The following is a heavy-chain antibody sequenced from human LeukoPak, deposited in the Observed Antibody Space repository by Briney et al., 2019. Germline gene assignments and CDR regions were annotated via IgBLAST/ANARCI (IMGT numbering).Heavy chain of an antibody. CDR3: AIAGSSPVMTTVTIRHWFDP. J-gene: IGHJ5*02. Sequence: PGESLKISCKGSGYSFTSYWIGWVRQMPGKGLEWMEIIYPGDSDTRYSPSFQGQVTISADKSISTAYLQWSSLKASDTAMYYCAIAGSSPVMTTVTIRHWFDPWGQGTLVTVSS. CDR2: IYPGDSDT. D-gene: IGHD4-17*01. CDR1: GYSFTSYW. V-gene: IGHV5-51*01.